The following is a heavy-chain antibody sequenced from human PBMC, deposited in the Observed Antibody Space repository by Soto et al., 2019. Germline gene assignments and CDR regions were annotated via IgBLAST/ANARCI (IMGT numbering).Heavy chain of an antibody. D-gene: IGHD6-13*01. V-gene: IGHV3-48*01. Sequence: PGGSLRLSCAASGFTFRSYSMNWVRQAPGKGLEWVSYISSTSSTIYYADSLKGRFTISRDNAKNSLYLQMNSLRAEDTAVYYCARDGSTSWDYNYDYWGRGTLVTVSS. J-gene: IGHJ4*02. CDR1: GFTFRSYS. CDR2: ISSTSSTI. CDR3: ARDGSTSWDYNYDY.